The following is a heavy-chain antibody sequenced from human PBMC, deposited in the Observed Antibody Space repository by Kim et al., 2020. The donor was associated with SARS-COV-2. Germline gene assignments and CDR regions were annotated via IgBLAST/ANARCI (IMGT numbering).Heavy chain of an antibody. CDR3: ATGSQQLVLHY. J-gene: IGHJ4*02. CDR2: TT. Sequence: TTDYAAPVKGRFTISRDGSKNMLYLQMNSLKTEDTAVYYCATGSQQLVLHYWGQGTLVTVSS. D-gene: IGHD6-13*01. V-gene: IGHV3-15*01.